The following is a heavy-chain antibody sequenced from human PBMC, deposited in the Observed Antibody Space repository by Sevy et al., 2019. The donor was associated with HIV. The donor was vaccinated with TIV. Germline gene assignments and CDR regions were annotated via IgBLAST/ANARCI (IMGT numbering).Heavy chain of an antibody. D-gene: IGHD1-26*01. CDR1: GFTFSNAW. V-gene: IGHV3-15*01. Sequence: GSLRLSCAASGFTFSNAWMSWVRQAPGKGLEWVSRIKSKTEGATRDFAAPVKGRLLISRDDSRNTVYLQMNSLKTEDTAVYYCTAGVGASDFDYWGQGTLVTVSS. J-gene: IGHJ4*02. CDR3: TAGVGASDFDY. CDR2: IKSKTEGATR.